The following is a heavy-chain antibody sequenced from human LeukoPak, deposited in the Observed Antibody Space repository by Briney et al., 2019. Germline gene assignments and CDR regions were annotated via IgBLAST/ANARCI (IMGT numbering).Heavy chain of an antibody. J-gene: IGHJ6*02. Sequence: GASVKVSCKASGYTFTAYYMHWVRQAPGQGLEWMGRITPNSGSTNYAQKFQGRVTMTRDTSTTTVYMELSSLRSEDTAVYYCARVEMATINSMDVWGQGTTVTVSS. D-gene: IGHD5-24*01. CDR2: ITPNSGST. V-gene: IGHV1-46*01. CDR3: ARVEMATINSMDV. CDR1: GYTFTAYY.